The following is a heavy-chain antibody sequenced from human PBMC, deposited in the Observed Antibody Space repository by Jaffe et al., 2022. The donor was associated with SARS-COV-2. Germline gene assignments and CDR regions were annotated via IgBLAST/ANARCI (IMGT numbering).Heavy chain of an antibody. CDR3: ARPGDQDAFDI. D-gene: IGHD4-17*01. J-gene: IGHJ3*02. Sequence: QLQLQESGPGLVKPSETLSLTCTVSGGSISSSSYYWGWIRQPPGKGLEWIGSIYYSGSTYYNPSLKSRVTISVDTSKNQFSLKLSSVTAADTAVYYCARPGDQDAFDIWGQGTMVTVSS. CDR1: GGSISSSSYY. CDR2: IYYSGST. V-gene: IGHV4-39*01.